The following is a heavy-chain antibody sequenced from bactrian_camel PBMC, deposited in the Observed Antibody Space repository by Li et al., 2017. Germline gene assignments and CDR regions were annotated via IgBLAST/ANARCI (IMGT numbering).Heavy chain of an antibody. Sequence: HVQLVESGGGSVQAGASLRLACAASGVPYNFYCMVWFRQAPRKAREGGAWINSRGTFTYYADSVKGRFTISQDKAKNNLYLQMNSLKPEDTAVYYCAADRRSYRSIPRCEYSDWGQGTQVTVS. D-gene: IGHD1*01. V-gene: IGHV3S1*01. CDR2: INSRGTFT. CDR3: AADRRSYRSIPRCEYSD. CDR1: GVPYNFYC. J-gene: IGHJ4*01.